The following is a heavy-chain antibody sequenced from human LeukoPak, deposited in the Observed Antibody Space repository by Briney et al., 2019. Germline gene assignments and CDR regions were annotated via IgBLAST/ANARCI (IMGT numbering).Heavy chain of an antibody. V-gene: IGHV4-34*01. D-gene: IGHD3-9*01. CDR2: INHSGST. Sequence: SETLSLTCAVYGGSFSGYYWSWIRQPPGKGLEWIGEINHSGSTNYNPSLKSRVTISVDTSTNQFSLKLSSVTAADTAVYYCARVASAGSYFDWLRPDYWGQGTLVTVSS. CDR1: GGSFSGYY. J-gene: IGHJ4*02. CDR3: ARVASAGSYFDWLRPDY.